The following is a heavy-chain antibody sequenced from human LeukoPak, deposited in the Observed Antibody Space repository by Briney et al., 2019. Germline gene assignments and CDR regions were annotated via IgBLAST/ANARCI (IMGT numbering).Heavy chain of an antibody. D-gene: IGHD1-1*01. J-gene: IGHJ4*02. V-gene: IGHV3-23*01. CDR1: GFTLRSSS. Sequence: GRSLSLSCAPSGFTLRSSSTSWVRQAPGKGLEWESSIRGSGGSIDYADAVKGRFTTSTDNSKKRLYLQMSSLGAEDRAVYYCAKPTGNSCVWFDYWGQGDLVTVSS. CDR2: IRGSGGSI. CDR3: AKPTGNSCVWFDY.